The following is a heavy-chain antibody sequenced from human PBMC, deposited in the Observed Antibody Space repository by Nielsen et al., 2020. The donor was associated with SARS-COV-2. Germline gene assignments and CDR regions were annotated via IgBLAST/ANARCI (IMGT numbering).Heavy chain of an antibody. CDR1: GYTFTSYA. CDR3: AGELPPSLGFDP. V-gene: IGHV1-3*01. D-gene: IGHD1-14*01. CDR2: INAGNGNT. J-gene: IGHJ5*02. Sequence: ASVKVSCKASGYTFTSYAMHWVRQAPGQRLEWMGWINAGNGNTKYSQKFQGRVTITRDTSASTAYMELSSLRSDDTAVYYCAGELPPSLGFDPWGQGTLVTVSS.